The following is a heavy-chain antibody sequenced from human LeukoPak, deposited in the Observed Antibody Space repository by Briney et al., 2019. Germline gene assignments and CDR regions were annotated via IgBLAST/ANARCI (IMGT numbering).Heavy chain of an antibody. CDR1: GFTVSGNY. CDR2: IHRGGNT. J-gene: IGHJ4*02. V-gene: IGHV3-66*01. D-gene: IGHD3-10*01. Sequence: GGSLRLSCAASGFTVSGNYMSWVRQAPGKGLEWLSVIHRGGNTYYADSVKGRCTISRDSSKNTVFLQMDSLRAEDTAVYYCARDPGYGLGVDYGDYWGQGTLVTVSS. CDR3: ARDPGYGLGVDYGDY.